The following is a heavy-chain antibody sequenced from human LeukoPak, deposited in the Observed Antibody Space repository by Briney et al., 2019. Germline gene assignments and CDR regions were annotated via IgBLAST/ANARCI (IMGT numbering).Heavy chain of an antibody. CDR3: LRGDRRDY. J-gene: IGHJ4*02. Sequence: GGSLRLSCEASGFTFNTYSMNWARQAPGKGLEWVSSIDSSGGYMFYADSVKGRFIISRDNAKDSLYLQMNSLRVEDMAVYYCLRGDRRDYWGQGTLVTVSS. CDR2: IDSSGGYM. V-gene: IGHV3-21*06. CDR1: GFTFNTYS.